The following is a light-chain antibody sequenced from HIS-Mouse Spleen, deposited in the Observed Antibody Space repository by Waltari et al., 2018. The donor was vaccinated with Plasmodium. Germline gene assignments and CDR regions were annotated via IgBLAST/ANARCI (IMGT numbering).Light chain of an antibody. J-gene: IGKJ3*01. CDR1: QRVSSN. V-gene: IGKV3-15*01. Sequence: EIVMTQSPATLSVSPGERATLSCRASQRVSSNLAWYQQKPGQAPRLRIYGASTRATGSPARFSGSGSGTEFTLTISSLQSEDFAVYYCQQYNNWSFTFGPGTKVDIK. CDR2: GAS. CDR3: QQYNNWSFT.